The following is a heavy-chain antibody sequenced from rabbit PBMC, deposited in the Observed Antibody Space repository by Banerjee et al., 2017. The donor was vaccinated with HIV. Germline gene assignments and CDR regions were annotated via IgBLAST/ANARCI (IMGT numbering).Heavy chain of an antibody. D-gene: IGHD1-1*01. CDR1: GIDFSSVYY. Sequence: QEQLVESGGGLVQPEGSLTLTCTASGIDFSSVYYICWVRQAPGKGLEWIACISASSGNTWYASWVNGRFTISLDNAQNTVFLQMTSLTAADTATYFCASSLYASSSDDSHLNLWGPGTLVTVS. V-gene: IGHV1S43*01. J-gene: IGHJ4*01. CDR2: ISASSGNT. CDR3: ASSLYASSSDDSHLNL.